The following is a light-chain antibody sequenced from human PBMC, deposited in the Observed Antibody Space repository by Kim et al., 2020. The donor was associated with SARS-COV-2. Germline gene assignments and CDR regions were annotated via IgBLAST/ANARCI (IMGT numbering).Light chain of an antibody. CDR1: KLGDKY. Sequence: VSPGQTASITCSGDKLGDKYACWYQQKPGQSPVLVIYQDSKRPSGIPERFSGSNSGNTATLTISGTQAMDEADYYCQAWDSSTAVFGGGTQLIVL. CDR2: QDS. CDR3: QAWDSSTAV. V-gene: IGLV3-1*01. J-gene: IGLJ3*02.